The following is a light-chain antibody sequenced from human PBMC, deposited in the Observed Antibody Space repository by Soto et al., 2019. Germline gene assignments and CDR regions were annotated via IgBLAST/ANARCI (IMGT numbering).Light chain of an antibody. V-gene: IGLV2-14*01. CDR1: SSDVGGYNF. J-gene: IGLJ1*01. CDR2: EVS. Sequence: QSVLTQPASVSGSPGQSITISCTGASSDVGGYNFVSWYQQHPGKAPKLMIYEVSNRPSGVSSRFSGSKSGNTASLTISGLQAEDEADYYCSSDTGSRALFVFGTGTKVTVL. CDR3: SSDTGSRALFV.